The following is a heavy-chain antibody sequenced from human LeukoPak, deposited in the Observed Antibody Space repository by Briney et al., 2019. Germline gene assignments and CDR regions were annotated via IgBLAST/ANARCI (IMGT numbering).Heavy chain of an antibody. V-gene: IGHV1-46*01. J-gene: IGHJ4*02. CDR2: INPSGGDT. Sequence: ASVKVSCKASGYTFTSYYMHWVRQAPGQGLEWMGIINPSGGDTSYAQKFQGRLTMTKDTSTNTVYMELTSLRSEDTAVYYCAREVMDNLRFDYWGQGTLVTVSS. CDR3: AREVMDNLRFDY. D-gene: IGHD1-14*01. CDR1: GYTFTSYY.